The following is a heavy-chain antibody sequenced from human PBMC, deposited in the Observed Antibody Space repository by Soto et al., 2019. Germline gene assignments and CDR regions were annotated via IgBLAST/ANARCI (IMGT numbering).Heavy chain of an antibody. CDR3: ARALHDYSNYNDALDY. CDR2: ISYDGSNK. J-gene: IGHJ4*02. Sequence: QVQLVESGGGVVQPGRSLRLSCAASGFTFSSYAMHWVRQAPGKGLEWVAVISYDGSNKYYADSVKGRFTISRDNSKNTLYLQMNSLRAEDTAVYYCARALHDYSNYNDALDYWGQGTLVTVSS. D-gene: IGHD4-4*01. CDR1: GFTFSSYA. V-gene: IGHV3-30-3*01.